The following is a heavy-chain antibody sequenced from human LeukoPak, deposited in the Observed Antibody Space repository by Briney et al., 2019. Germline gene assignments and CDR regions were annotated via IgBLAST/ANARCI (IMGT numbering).Heavy chain of an antibody. CDR3: ARVNYDFWSGYSLFDY. CDR1: GGSISSGSYY. J-gene: IGHJ4*02. D-gene: IGHD3-3*01. Sequence: PSQTLSLTCTVSGGSISSGSYYWSWIRQPAGKGLEWIGRIYTSGSTNYNPSLKSRVTISVDTSKNQFSLKLSSVTAADTAVYYCARVNYDFWSGYSLFDYWGQGTLVTVSS. CDR2: IYTSGST. V-gene: IGHV4-61*02.